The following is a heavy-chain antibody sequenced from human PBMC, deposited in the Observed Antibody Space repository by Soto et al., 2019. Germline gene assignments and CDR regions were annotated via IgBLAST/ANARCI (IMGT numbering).Heavy chain of an antibody. V-gene: IGHV3-30*18. Sequence: PGGSLRLSCAASGFMFNAYGMHWVRQAPGKGLEWVAVISFDGSNQYYEESVKGRFTTSRDNSMDTVYLQMHSLRAEDTAVYFCVKAGTMTGTGTTPRSFDIWGRGTMVTVSS. J-gene: IGHJ3*02. CDR3: VKAGTMTGTGTTPRSFDI. CDR1: GFMFNAYG. D-gene: IGHD1-1*01. CDR2: ISFDGSNQ.